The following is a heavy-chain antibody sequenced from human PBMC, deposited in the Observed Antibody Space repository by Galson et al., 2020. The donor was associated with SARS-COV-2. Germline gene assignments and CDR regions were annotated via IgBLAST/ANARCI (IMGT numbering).Heavy chain of an antibody. J-gene: IGHJ2*01. Sequence: LSLTCIVSGGSLSSHRYYWSWHRPPPGKGLQWIGSINHSARTHHKQSVKSRITISVDTSNNQFSLKLSSVTAADTPVYYCASPWAADWYFDLWCRGTLVTVSS. CDR3: ASPWAADWYFDL. CDR1: GGSLSSHRYY. CDR2: INHSART. D-gene: IGHD6-25*01. V-gene: IGHV4-39*07.